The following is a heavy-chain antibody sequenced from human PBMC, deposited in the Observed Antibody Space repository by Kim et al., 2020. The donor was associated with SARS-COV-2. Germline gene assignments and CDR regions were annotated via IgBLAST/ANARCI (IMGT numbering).Heavy chain of an antibody. CDR3: ARGPRYCSSTSCYGGFD. V-gene: IGHV3-30*04. CDR2: ISYDGSNK. J-gene: IGHJ4*01. Sequence: GGSLRLSCAASGFTFSSYAMHWVRQAPGKGLEWVAVISYDGSNKYYADSVKGRFTISRDNSKNTLYLQMNSLRAEDTAVYYCARGPRYCSSTSCYGGFD. D-gene: IGHD2-2*01. CDR1: GFTFSSYA.